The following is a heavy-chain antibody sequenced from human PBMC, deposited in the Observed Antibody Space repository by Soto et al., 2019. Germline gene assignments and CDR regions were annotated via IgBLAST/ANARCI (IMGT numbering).Heavy chain of an antibody. CDR1: VFTFSSYG. CDR3: ARDYLVVPHRVIDY. CDR2: IWYDGSNK. Sequence: QVQLVESGGGGVQPGRSLRLSCAASVFTFSSYGMHWVRQAPGKVLGWVAVIWYDGSNKYYADSGNGRFTISRDNSKHTLYLQMNSLRAEDTAVYYCARDYLVVPHRVIDYWGQGTLVTVSS. V-gene: IGHV3-33*01. J-gene: IGHJ4*02. D-gene: IGHD2-2*01.